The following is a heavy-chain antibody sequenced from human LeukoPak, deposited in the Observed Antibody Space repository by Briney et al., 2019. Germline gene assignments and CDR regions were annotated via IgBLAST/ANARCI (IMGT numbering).Heavy chain of an antibody. J-gene: IGHJ5*02. CDR2: IWYDGSNK. D-gene: IGHD3-16*01. V-gene: IGHV3-33*06. Sequence: PGGSLRLSCAASGFTFSSYGMHWVRQAPGKGLEWVAVIWYDGSNKYYADSVKGRFTISRDNSKNTLYLQMNSLRAEDTAVYYCAKDARGSDYVWGSPWFDPWGQGTLVTVSS. CDR1: GFTFSSYG. CDR3: AKDARGSDYVWGSPWFDP.